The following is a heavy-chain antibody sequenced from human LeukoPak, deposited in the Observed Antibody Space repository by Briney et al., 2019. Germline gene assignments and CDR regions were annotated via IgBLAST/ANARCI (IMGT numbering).Heavy chain of an antibody. CDR1: GYTFTSYA. Sequence: SVKVSCKASGYTFTSYAISWVRQAPGQGLEWMGGIIPIFGTANYAQKFQGRVTITTDESTSTAYMELSSLRSEDTAVYYCAASPSREGWFDPWGQGTLVTVSS. V-gene: IGHV1-69*05. J-gene: IGHJ5*02. CDR2: IIPIFGTA. CDR3: AASPSREGWFDP.